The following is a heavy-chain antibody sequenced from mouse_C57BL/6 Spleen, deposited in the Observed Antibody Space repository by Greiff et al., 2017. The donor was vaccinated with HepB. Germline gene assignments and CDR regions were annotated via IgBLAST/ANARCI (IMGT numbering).Heavy chain of an antibody. CDR2: INPSNGGT. V-gene: IGHV1-53*01. J-gene: IGHJ1*03. D-gene: IGHD1-1*01. CDR1: GYTFTSYW. CDR3: ARSGPAYYYGSSYWYFDV. Sequence: QVQLQQPGTELVKPGASVKLSCKASGYTFTSYWMHWVKQRPGQGLEWIGNINPSNGGTNYNEKFKSKATLTVDKSSSTAYMQLSSLTSEDSAVYYCARSGPAYYYGSSYWYFDVWGTGTTVTVSS.